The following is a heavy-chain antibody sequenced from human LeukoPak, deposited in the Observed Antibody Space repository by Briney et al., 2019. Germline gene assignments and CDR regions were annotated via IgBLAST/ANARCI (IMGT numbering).Heavy chain of an antibody. V-gene: IGHV4-30-4*08. D-gene: IGHD6-6*01. CDR3: TREDLAGRRGFDI. CDR2: IYYSGST. J-gene: IGHJ3*02. CDR1: GGSISSGDYY. Sequence: SETLSPTCTVSGGSISSGDYYWSWIRQPPGKGLEWIGYIYYSGSTYYNPSLKSRVTISVDTSKNQFSLKLSSVTAADTAVYYCTREDLAGRRGFDIWGQGTMVTVSS.